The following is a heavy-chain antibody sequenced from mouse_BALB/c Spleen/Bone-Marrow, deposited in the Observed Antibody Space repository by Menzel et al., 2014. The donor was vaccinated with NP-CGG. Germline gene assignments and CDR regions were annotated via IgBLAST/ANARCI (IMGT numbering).Heavy chain of an antibody. CDR3: ARYTVVARGAMDY. Sequence: EVQLQESGPSLVKPSQTLSLTCSVTGDSITSGYWNWIRKFPGNKLEYMGYISYSGSTYYNPSLKSRISITRDTSKNQYYLQLNSVTTEDTATYYCARYTVVARGAMDYWGQGTSVTVPS. V-gene: IGHV3-8*02. CDR2: ISYSGST. D-gene: IGHD1-1*01. CDR1: GDSITSGY. J-gene: IGHJ4*01.